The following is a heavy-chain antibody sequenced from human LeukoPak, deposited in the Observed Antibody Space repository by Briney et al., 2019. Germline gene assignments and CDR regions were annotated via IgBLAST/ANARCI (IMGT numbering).Heavy chain of an antibody. D-gene: IGHD1-26*01. CDR3: VKDLGRYRNNCFDY. CDR2: ISGSGGST. J-gene: IGHJ4*02. Sequence: QPGRSLRLSCAASGFTFSSYAMSWVSQAPGKGLEWDSAISGSGGSTYYADSVKGRFTISRDDSKNTLYLQMNSLRAEDTAVYYCVKDLGRYRNNCFDYWGQGTLVTVSS. V-gene: IGHV3-23*01. CDR1: GFTFSSYA.